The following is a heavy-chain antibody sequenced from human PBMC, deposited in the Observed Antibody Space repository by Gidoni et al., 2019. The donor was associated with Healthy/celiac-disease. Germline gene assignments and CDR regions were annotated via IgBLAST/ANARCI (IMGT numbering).Heavy chain of an antibody. D-gene: IGHD3-22*01. CDR3: ARHHPTAYYYDSSGYPFDY. Sequence: GLKWMGRIDPSDSYTNYSPSFQGHVTISADKSISTAYLQWSSLKASDTAMYYCARHHPTAYYYDSSGYPFDYWGQGTLVTVSS. J-gene: IGHJ4*02. CDR2: IDPSDSYT. V-gene: IGHV5-10-1*01.